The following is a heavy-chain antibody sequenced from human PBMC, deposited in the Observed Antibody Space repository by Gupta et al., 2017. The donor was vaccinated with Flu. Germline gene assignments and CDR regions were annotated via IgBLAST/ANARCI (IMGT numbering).Heavy chain of an antibody. CDR3: AKDSRLLWFGESALDGFDY. Sequence: EVQLLESGGGLVQPGGSLRLSCAASGFTFSSYAMSWVRQAPGKGLEWVSAISGSGGSTYYADSVKGRFTISRDNSKNTLYLQMNSLRAEDTAVYYCAKDSRLLWFGESALDGFDYWGQGTLVTVSS. J-gene: IGHJ4*02. CDR2: ISGSGGST. D-gene: IGHD3-10*01. V-gene: IGHV3-23*01. CDR1: GFTFSSYA.